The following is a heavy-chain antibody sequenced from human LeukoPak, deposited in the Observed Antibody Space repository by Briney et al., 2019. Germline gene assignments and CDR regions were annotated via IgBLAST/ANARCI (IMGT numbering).Heavy chain of an antibody. CDR1: GYTFAGYY. D-gene: IGHD3-3*01. V-gene: IGHV1-2*02. CDR3: ARVKDFWSGKGFDY. CDR2: INPNSTTT. J-gene: IGHJ4*02. Sequence: ASVKVSCKASGYTFAGYYIHWVRQAPGQGLEWLGWINPNSTTTHYEQKFQGRVTMTRDTSISTAYMELSRLRSDDTAVYYCARVKDFWSGKGFDYWGQGTLVTVSS.